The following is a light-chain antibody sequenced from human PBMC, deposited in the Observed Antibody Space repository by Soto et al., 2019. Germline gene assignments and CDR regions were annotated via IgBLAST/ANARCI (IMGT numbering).Light chain of an antibody. CDR2: KAS. J-gene: IGKJ1*01. CDR3: QQYHNHET. CDR1: QSISSW. Sequence: DIQMTQSPSTLSASVGDRVSITCRASQSISSWLAWYQQKPGKAPKLLIYKASSLESGVPSRFSGSGSGAEFNLTISSLQPDDFATYYCQQYHNHETFGQGTKVEIK. V-gene: IGKV1-5*03.